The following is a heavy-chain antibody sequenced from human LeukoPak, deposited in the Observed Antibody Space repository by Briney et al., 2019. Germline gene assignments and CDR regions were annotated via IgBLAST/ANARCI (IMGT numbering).Heavy chain of an antibody. D-gene: IGHD6-13*01. V-gene: IGHV4-61*01. J-gene: IGHJ4*02. CDR3: ARDHGIAASGNFDY. Sequence: WETLSLTCTVSGGSVSSGSYYWSWIRQPPGKGLEWIGYIYYSGSTNYNPSLKSRVTISVDTSKNQFSLKLSSVTPEDTAVYYCARDHGIAASGNFDYWGQGTLVTVSS. CDR1: GGSVSSGSYY. CDR2: IYYSGST.